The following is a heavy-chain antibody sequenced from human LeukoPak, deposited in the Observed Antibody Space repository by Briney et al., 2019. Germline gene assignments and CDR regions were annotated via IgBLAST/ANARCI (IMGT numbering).Heavy chain of an antibody. CDR3: ATGSKWELLCLDY. Sequence: SETLSLTCAVYGGSFSGYYWSWIRQPPGKGLEWIGYIYYSGSTNYNPSLKSRVTISVDTSKNQFSLKLSSVTAADTAVYYCATGSKWELLCLDYWGQGTLVTVSS. CDR2: IYYSGST. CDR1: GGSFSGYY. D-gene: IGHD1-26*01. J-gene: IGHJ4*02. V-gene: IGHV4-59*01.